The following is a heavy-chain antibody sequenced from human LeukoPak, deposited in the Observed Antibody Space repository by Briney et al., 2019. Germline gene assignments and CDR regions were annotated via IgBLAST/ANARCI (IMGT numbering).Heavy chain of an antibody. CDR1: GGSISSYY. V-gene: IGHV4-59*04. CDR3: ARRGYCSGGSCYSPYYYYMDV. J-gene: IGHJ6*03. D-gene: IGHD2-15*01. CDR2: IYYSGST. Sequence: PSETLSLTCTVSGGSISSYYWSWIRQPPGKGLEWIGYIYYSGSTYYNPSLKSRVTISVDTSKNQFSLKLSSVTAADTAVYYCARRGYCSGGSCYSPYYYYMDVWGKGTTVTVSS.